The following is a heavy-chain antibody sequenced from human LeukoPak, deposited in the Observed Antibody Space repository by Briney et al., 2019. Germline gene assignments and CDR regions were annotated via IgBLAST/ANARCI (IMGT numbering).Heavy chain of an antibody. CDR1: RGTFSSYA. J-gene: IGHJ4*02. D-gene: IGHD5-24*01. CDR3: ARDDREMATISLGLDY. Sequence: ASVKVSCKASRGTFSSYAISWVRQAPGQGLEWMGGIVPIFGIANSAQKFQGRVTITADESTSTVYMELSSLISEDTAVYYCARDDREMATISLGLDYWGQGTLVTVSS. CDR2: IVPIFGIA. V-gene: IGHV1-69*13.